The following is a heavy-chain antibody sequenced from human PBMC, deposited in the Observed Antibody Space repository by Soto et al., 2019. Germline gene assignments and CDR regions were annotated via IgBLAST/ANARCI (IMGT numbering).Heavy chain of an antibody. J-gene: IGHJ6*02. CDR1: GGSIKNSGYY. CDR3: GRDAVTKRDFYYYGMDV. Sequence: QVQLQESGPGLVKPSQTLSLTCTVSGGSIKNSGYYWSRIRQHPEKGLEWIGYISYSGSTDYAPSLKSRVTMSVDTSKNQFFLNLTSVTAADTAVYYCGRDAVTKRDFYYYGMDVWGRGTTVTVSS. D-gene: IGHD4-4*01. V-gene: IGHV4-31*03. CDR2: ISYSGST.